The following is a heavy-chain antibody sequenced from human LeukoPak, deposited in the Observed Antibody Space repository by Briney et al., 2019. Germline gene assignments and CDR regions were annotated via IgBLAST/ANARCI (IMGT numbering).Heavy chain of an antibody. CDR1: GFTFSSYS. V-gene: IGHV3-21*01. Sequence: GGSLRLSCAASGFTFSSYSMNWVRQAPGKGLEWVSSISSSSSYIYYADSVKGRFTISRDNAKNSLYLQMNSPRAEDTAVYYCARDGVVVAANDYWGQGTLVTVSS. D-gene: IGHD2-15*01. J-gene: IGHJ4*02. CDR2: ISSSSSYI. CDR3: ARDGVVVAANDY.